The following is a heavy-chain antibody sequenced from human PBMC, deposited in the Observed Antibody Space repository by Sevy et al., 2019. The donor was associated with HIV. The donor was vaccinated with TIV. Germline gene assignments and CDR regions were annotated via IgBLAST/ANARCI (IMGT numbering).Heavy chain of an antibody. CDR2: LSPNSVLA. CDR3: ARLESCGGDCYYFDY. J-gene: IGHJ4*02. D-gene: IGHD2-21*02. CDR1: GYTFTDSD. Sequence: ASVKVSCKVSGYTFTDSDIIWERQANGRGLECLGWLSPNSVLATETQKFQGRVTMTRNPSISTVYMELSSLRFEDSAVYYCARLESCGGDCYYFDYWGQGTRVTVSS. V-gene: IGHV1-8*01.